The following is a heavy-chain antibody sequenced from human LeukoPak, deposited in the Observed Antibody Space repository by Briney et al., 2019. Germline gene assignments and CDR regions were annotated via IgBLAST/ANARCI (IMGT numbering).Heavy chain of an antibody. CDR3: AHLDYYDSSGYYSNLHNWFDP. CDR1: GFSLSTSGVG. V-gene: IGHV2-5*01. CDR2: IYWNDDK. D-gene: IGHD3-22*01. Sequence: SGPTLVNPTQTLTLTCTFSGFSLSTSGVGVGWIRQPQGKALERLALIYWNDDKRYSPSLKSRLTITKHTSKNQVILTMTNMDPVDTATYYCAHLDYYDSSGYYSNLHNWFDPWGQGTLVTVSS. J-gene: IGHJ5*02.